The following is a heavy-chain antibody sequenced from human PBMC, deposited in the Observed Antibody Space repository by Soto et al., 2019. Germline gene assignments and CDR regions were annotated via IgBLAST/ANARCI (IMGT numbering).Heavy chain of an antibody. CDR2: IYYSGST. Sequence: SETLSLTCTVSGGSISSYYWSWIRQPPGKGLEWIGYIYYSGSTNYNPSLKSRVTISVDTSKNQFSLKLSSVTAADTAVYYCARHAPPGSLYDILTGWTMDVWGKGTTVTVSS. D-gene: IGHD3-9*01. CDR1: GGSISSYY. J-gene: IGHJ6*04. V-gene: IGHV4-59*08. CDR3: ARHAPPGSLYDILTGWTMDV.